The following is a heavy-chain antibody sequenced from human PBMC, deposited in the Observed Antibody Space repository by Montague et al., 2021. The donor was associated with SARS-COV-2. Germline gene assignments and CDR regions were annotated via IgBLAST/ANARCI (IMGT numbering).Heavy chain of an antibody. J-gene: IGHJ4*02. CDR3: AGDPNWGAH. Sequence: SLRLSFSASGFSFSTFWMTWVRQAPGKGQEWVSSINPNGSDKYYVESVKGRFNISIYNARNSLSLQLHNLRAEDTAVYYCAGDPNWGAHWGQGNLVTVSS. D-gene: IGHD7-27*01. CDR2: INPNGSDK. V-gene: IGHV3-7*05. CDR1: GFSFSTFW.